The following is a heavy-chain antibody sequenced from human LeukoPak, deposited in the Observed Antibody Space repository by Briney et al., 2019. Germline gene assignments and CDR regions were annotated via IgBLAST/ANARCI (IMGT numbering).Heavy chain of an antibody. CDR2: ISWNSGSI. Sequence: GGSLRLSCAASGFTFNDYAMPWVRHAPGKGLEWVSGISWNSGSIGYADSVKGRFTISRDNAKNSLYLQMNSLRAEDTALYYCAKDLYDSSGYSVGEFDYWGQGTLVTVSS. V-gene: IGHV3-9*01. J-gene: IGHJ4*02. CDR3: AKDLYDSSGYSVGEFDY. D-gene: IGHD3-22*01. CDR1: GFTFNDYA.